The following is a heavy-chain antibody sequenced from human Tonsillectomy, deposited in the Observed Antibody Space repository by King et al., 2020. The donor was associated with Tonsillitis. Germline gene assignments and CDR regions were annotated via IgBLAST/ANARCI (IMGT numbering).Heavy chain of an antibody. CDR1: GYTFTSYY. CDR2: INPSGGST. CDR3: ARVGAPGYSYGFPFDY. J-gene: IGHJ4*02. Sequence: VQLVQSGAEVKKPGASVKVSCKASGYTFTSYYMHWVRQAPGQGLEWMGIINPSGGSTSYAPKFQGRVTMTRDTSTSTVYMELSSLRAEDTAVYYCARVGAPGYSYGFPFDYWGQGTLVTVAS. V-gene: IGHV1-46*01. D-gene: IGHD5-18*01.